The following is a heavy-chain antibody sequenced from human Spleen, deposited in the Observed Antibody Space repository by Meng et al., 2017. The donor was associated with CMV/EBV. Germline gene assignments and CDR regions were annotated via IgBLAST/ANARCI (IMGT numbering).Heavy chain of an antibody. V-gene: IGHV3-9*01. CDR1: GFTFDDYA. J-gene: IGHJ4*02. CDR2: ISWNSGNV. CDR3: AKDVFEYQLLWGFLES. D-gene: IGHD2-2*01. Sequence: GGSLRLSCAASGFTFDDYAMYWVRQSPGKGLEWVSGISWNSGNVGYADSVKGRFTISRDNAKNSLHLQMNSLRAEDTALYYCAKDVFEYQLLWGFLESWGQGTQVTVSS.